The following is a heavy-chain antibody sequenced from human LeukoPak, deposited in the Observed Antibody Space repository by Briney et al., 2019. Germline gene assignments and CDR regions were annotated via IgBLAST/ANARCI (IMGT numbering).Heavy chain of an antibody. CDR3: ACVGETVVPAARYYYYGMDV. J-gene: IGHJ6*02. V-gene: IGHV3-53*01. CDR1: GFTVSSNY. CDR2: IYSGGST. D-gene: IGHD2-2*01. Sequence: GGSLRLSCAASGFTVSSNYMSWVRQAPGKGLEWVSVIYSGGSTYYADSVKGRFTISRDNSKNTLYLQMNSLRAEDTAVYYCACVGETVVPAARYYYYGMDVWGQGTTVTVSS.